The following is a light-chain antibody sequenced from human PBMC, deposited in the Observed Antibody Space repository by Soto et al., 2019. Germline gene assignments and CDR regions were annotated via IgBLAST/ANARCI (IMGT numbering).Light chain of an antibody. V-gene: IGKV3-20*01. Sequence: IVLTQSPGTLSLSPGERATLSCRASQSISSSYLAWYQQKPGQAPRLLIYGASNRATGIPDRISGSGSGTVFTLTISRLEPEDFAVYYCQQYETSLKTFGQGTEVE. CDR2: GAS. CDR3: QQYETSLKT. J-gene: IGKJ1*01. CDR1: QSISSSY.